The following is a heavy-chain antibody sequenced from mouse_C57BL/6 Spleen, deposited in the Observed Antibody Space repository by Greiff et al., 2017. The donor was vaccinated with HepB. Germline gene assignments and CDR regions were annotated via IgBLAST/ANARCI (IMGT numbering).Heavy chain of an antibody. J-gene: IGHJ2*01. CDR1: GFTFSSYA. V-gene: IGHV5-4*01. CDR3: AIEGHDKGGFDY. CDR2: ISDGGSYT. D-gene: IGHD2-12*01. Sequence: EVKVVESGGGLVKPGGSLKLSCAASGFTFSSYAMSWVRQTPEKRLEWVATISDGGSYTYYPDNVKGRFTISRDNAKNNLYLQMSHLKSEDTAMYYCAIEGHDKGGFDYWGQGTTLTVSS.